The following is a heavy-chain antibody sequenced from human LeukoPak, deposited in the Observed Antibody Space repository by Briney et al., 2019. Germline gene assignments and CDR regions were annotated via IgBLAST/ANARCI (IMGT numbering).Heavy chain of an antibody. J-gene: IGHJ3*02. D-gene: IGHD1-20*01. CDR2: IYYSGST. CDR1: GGSISSYY. Sequence: SETLSLTCTVSGGSISSYYWSWIRQPPGKGLGGIGYIYYSGSTNYNPSLKSRVTISVDTSKNQFSLKLSSVTAADTAVYYCARGITGTPGAFDIWGQGTMVTVSS. V-gene: IGHV4-59*13. CDR3: ARGITGTPGAFDI.